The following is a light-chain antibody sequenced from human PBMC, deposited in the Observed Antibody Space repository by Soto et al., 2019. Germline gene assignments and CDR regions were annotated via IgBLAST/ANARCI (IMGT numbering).Light chain of an antibody. V-gene: IGKV3-20*01. Sequence: PGERATLSCRASQSVSSSYLAWYQQKPGQAPRLLIYGASSRATGIPDRFSGSGSGTDFTLTISRLEPEDFAVYYCQQYGTSPRTFGQGTKVEIK. CDR3: QQYGTSPRT. CDR2: GAS. CDR1: QSVSSSY. J-gene: IGKJ1*01.